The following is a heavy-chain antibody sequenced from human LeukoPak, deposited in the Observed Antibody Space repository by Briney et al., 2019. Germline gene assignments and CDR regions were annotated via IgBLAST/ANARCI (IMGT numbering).Heavy chain of an antibody. V-gene: IGHV3-21*01. Sequence: XXXXPXXXXXWVSSVSRRSSFIFYADSVQGRFTISRDDAKDSLFLQMNSLRAEDTAVYYCARVSDAYDYFFDYWGQGTLVTVSS. CDR2: VSRRSSFI. CDR3: ARVSDAYDYFFDY. J-gene: IGHJ4*02. D-gene: IGHD5-12*01.